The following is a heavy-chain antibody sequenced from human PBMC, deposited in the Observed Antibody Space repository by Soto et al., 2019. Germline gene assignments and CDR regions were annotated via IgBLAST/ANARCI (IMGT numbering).Heavy chain of an antibody. D-gene: IGHD4-17*01. CDR2: ISSSGGST. CDR1: GFIFSTYA. V-gene: IGHV3-23*01. CDR3: AHPRGYGVFDAVDI. Sequence: LRLSCAASGFIFSTYAMNWVRQAPGKGLEWVSAISSSGGSTFYAESVRGRFTISRDNSINTLYLQMSSLRTEDTAVYYCAHPRGYGVFDAVDIWGQGTMVTVSS. J-gene: IGHJ3*02.